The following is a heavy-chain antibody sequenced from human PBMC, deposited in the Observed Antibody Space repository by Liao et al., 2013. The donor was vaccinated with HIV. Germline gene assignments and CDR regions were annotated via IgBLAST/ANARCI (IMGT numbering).Heavy chain of an antibody. V-gene: IGHV4-34*01. D-gene: IGHD3-16*01. CDR2: IDNSGST. CDR3: ARGKSAFSWGGLDF. Sequence: QVQLHQWGAGLLKPSETLSLTCAVYGGSFSGYYWTWVRQPHGKGLEWIGEIDNSGSTDYNPSLKSRLTMSVDTSKNQFSLKLNSVTAADTAVYYCARGKSAFSWGGLDFWGQGTRVTVSS. CDR1: GGSFSGYY. J-gene: IGHJ4*02.